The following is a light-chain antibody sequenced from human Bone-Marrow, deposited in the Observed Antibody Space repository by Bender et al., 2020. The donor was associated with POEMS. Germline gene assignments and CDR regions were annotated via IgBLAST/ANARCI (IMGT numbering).Light chain of an antibody. CDR1: NIGSRS. Sequence: SYVLTQPPSMSVAPGQTARITCGGDNIGSRSVHWYQQKPGQAPVLVIYYDRDRPSGIPERFSGANSGNTPNLTIRSVEAGDEADYYCQVWDYYAEHVLFGGGTKLTVL. J-gene: IGLJ3*02. V-gene: IGLV3-21*04. CDR3: QVWDYYAEHVL. CDR2: YDR.